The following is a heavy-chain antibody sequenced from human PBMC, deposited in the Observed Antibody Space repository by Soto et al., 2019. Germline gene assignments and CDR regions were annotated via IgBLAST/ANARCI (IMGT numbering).Heavy chain of an antibody. J-gene: IGHJ5*02. D-gene: IGHD3-10*02. CDR3: ARSLVTTFYDYFDP. V-gene: IGHV1-3*01. CDR1: GYTFNTFS. CDR2: INAGNGNT. Sequence: GASVKVSCKASGYTFNTFSIHWLRQSPGQRLEWMGWINAGNGNTKYSQKFQGRVTITRDTSASTAYMELSSLRSEDTAIYYCARSLVTTFYDYFDPWGQGTLVTVSS.